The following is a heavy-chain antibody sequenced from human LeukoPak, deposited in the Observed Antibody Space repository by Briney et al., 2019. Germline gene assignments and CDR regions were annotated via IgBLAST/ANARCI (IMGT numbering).Heavy chain of an antibody. CDR2: ISAYNGNT. CDR1: GYTFTSYG. CDR3: ARAYCSSTSCLTGYFDY. V-gene: IGHV1-18*01. J-gene: IGHJ4*02. Sequence: ASEKVSCKASGYTFTSYGISWVRQAPGQGLEWMGWISAYNGNTNYAQKLQGRVTMTTDTSTSTAYMELSSLRSEDTAVYYCARAYCSSTSCLTGYFDYWGQGTLVTVSS. D-gene: IGHD2-2*01.